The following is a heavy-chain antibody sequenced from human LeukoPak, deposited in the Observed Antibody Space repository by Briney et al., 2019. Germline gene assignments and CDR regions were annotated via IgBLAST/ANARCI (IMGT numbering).Heavy chain of an antibody. CDR2: IYTSGST. D-gene: IGHD3-3*01. V-gene: IGHV4-4*07. J-gene: IGHJ4*02. CDR3: ARDSGYYDFWSGYSFDY. CDR1: GGSISSYY. Sequence: PSETLSLTCTVAGGSISSYYWSWIRQPAGKGLEWIGRIYTSGSTNYNPSLKSRVTMSVDTSKNQSSLKLSPVTAADTAVYYCARDSGYYDFWSGYSFDYWGQGTLVTVSS.